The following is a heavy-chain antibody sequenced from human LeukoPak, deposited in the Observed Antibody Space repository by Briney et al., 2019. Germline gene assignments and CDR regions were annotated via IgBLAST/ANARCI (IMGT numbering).Heavy chain of an antibody. D-gene: IGHD2-15*01. CDR3: AREGPVVVAATGDAFDI. J-gene: IGHJ3*02. Sequence: ASVKVSCKASGGTFSSYAISWVRQAPGQGLEWMGGIIPIFGTANYAQKFQGRVTITADESTSTAYMELSSLRSKDTAVYYCAREGPVVVAATGDAFDIWGQGTMVTVSS. CDR1: GGTFSSYA. CDR2: IIPIFGTA. V-gene: IGHV1-69*13.